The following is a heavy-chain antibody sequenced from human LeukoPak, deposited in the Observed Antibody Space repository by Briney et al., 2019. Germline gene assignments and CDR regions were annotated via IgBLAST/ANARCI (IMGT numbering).Heavy chain of an antibody. V-gene: IGHV3-21*01. CDR2: ISSSSSYI. D-gene: IGHD6-13*01. J-gene: IGHJ4*02. CDR3: ARDPRIAAAGIFDY. CDR1: GLTFSSYS. Sequence: PGGSLRLSCAASGLTFSSYSMNWVRQAPGKGLEWVSSISSSSSYIYYADSVKGRFTISRDNAKNSLYLQMNSLRAEDTAVYYCARDPRIAAAGIFDYWGQGTLVTVSS.